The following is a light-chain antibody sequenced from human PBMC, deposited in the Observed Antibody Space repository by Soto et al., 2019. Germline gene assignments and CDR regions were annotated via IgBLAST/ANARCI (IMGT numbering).Light chain of an antibody. V-gene: IGLV2-8*01. CDR2: EVT. CDR3: SSFASSNTWV. J-gene: IGLJ3*02. Sequence: QSALTQPPSASGSPGQSVTISCTGTSSDVGAYNYVSWYQQHAGKAPKLVIYEVTXRXXXVPDRFXGSKSANTASLTVSGLQAEDEADYYCSSFASSNTWVFGGGTKLTVL. CDR1: SSDVGAYNY.